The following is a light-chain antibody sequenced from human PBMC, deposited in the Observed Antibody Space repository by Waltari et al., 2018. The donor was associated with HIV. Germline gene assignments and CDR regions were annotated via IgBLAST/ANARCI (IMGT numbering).Light chain of an antibody. V-gene: IGKV1-5*03. J-gene: IGKJ1*01. CDR1: QSISSW. CDR2: KAS. Sequence: DIQMTQSPSTLSASVGDRVTITCRASQSISSWLAWYQQKPWKAPKLLIYKASNLESGVPSRFSGSGSGTEFTLTISGLQPDDFATYYCLQYDTYSRTFGQGTRVEIK. CDR3: LQYDTYSRT.